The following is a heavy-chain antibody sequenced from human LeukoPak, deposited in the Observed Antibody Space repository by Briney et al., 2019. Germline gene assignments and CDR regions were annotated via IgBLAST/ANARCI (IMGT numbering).Heavy chain of an antibody. J-gene: IGHJ4*02. Sequence: SESLSLTCTVSGGSISSHYWSWIRQPPGKGLEWIGYIYYSGSTNYNPSLKSRVTKSVDTSKNQFSLKLSSVTAADTAVYYCARGARSGYSGYDYMAAVAGTFDYWGQGTLVTVSS. CDR1: GGSISSHY. CDR2: IYYSGST. D-gene: IGHD5-12*01. CDR3: ARGARSGYSGYDYMAAVAGTFDY. V-gene: IGHV4-59*11.